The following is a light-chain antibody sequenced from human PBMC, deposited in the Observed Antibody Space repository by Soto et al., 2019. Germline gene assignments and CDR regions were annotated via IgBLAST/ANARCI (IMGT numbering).Light chain of an antibody. CDR3: QQFSSYPLT. Sequence: EFALTQSPGTLSLSPGERATLTCRASQTVRNNYLAWYQQKPGHAPRLLIYDAASRATGIPDRFSGGGSGTDFTLTISRLEPEDFAVYYCQQFSSYPLTFGGGTKVDIK. J-gene: IGKJ4*01. V-gene: IGKV3-20*01. CDR1: QTVRNNY. CDR2: DAA.